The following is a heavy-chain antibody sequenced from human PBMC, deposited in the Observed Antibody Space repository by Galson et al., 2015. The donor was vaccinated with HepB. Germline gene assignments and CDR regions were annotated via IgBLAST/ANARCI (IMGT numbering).Heavy chain of an antibody. CDR2: IGVNAGST. CDR1: GFTFSSLG. Sequence: SLRLSCAASGFTFSSLGMTWVRQAPGKGLECVSAIGVNAGSTDYADSVKGRFTISRDNSKNMLYLQMNNLRAEDTAVYYCAKGTTNIDYWGQGILVTVSS. J-gene: IGHJ4*02. D-gene: IGHD1-1*01. V-gene: IGHV3-23*01. CDR3: AKGTTNIDY.